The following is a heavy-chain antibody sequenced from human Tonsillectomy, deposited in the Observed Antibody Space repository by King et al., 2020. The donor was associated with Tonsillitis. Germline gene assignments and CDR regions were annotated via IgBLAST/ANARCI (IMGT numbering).Heavy chain of an antibody. CDR3: ARVWGAPMYCMGPSCYQGPVVFDI. V-gene: IGHV4-31*03. CDR2: IYYSGST. CDR1: GGSISSGGYY. Sequence: VQLQESGPGLVKPSQTLSLTCTVSGGSISSGGYYWSWIRQHPGKGLEWIGYIYYSGSTYYNPSLKSRVTISVDTSKNQFSLKLSSVTAADTAVYYCARVWGAPMYCMGPSCYQGPVVFDIGGKGTMVTV. J-gene: IGHJ3*02. D-gene: IGHD2-2*01.